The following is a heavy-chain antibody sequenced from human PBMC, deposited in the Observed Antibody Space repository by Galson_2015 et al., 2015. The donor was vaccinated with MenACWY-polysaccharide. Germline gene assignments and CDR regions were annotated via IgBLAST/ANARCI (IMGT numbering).Heavy chain of an antibody. CDR1: GFNFNNYW. CDR2: IKQDGSEK. Sequence: SLRLSCAASGFNFNNYWMSWVRQAPGKGLEWVANIKQDGSEKDYVDSLKGRFTISRDNAKNLLYLQMNSLRVDDTAVYYCARIGYSSGCQDYWGQGILDTVSS. J-gene: IGHJ4*02. V-gene: IGHV3-7*01. CDR3: ARIGYSSGCQDY. D-gene: IGHD2-15*01.